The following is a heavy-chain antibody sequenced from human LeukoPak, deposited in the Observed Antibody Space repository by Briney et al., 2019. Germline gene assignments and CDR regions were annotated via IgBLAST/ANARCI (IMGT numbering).Heavy chain of an antibody. V-gene: IGHV1-2*02. D-gene: IGHD3-3*01. J-gene: IGHJ4*02. CDR2: INPNSGGT. CDR3: ARDRWVEWLLLDY. Sequence: ASVKVSCKASGYTFTGYYMHWVRQAPGQGLEWMGWINPNSGGTNYAQKFQGRVTMTRDTSISTAYMELSRLRSDGTAVYYCARDRWVEWLLLDYWGQGTLVTVSS. CDR1: GYTFTGYY.